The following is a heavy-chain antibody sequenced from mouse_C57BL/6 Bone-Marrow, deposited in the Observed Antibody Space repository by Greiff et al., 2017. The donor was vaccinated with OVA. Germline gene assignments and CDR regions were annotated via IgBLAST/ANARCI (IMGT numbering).Heavy chain of an antibody. D-gene: IGHD2-3*01. V-gene: IGHV1-72*01. Sequence: QVQLQQPGAELVKPGASVTLSCKASGYTFTSYWMHWVKQRPGRGLEWIGRIDPNRGGTKYHEKFKGKATLTVDKSSSTAYMQLSSLTSEDSAVYCGASHDGYGFAYWGQGTLVTVSA. CDR1: GYTFTSYW. CDR2: IDPNRGGT. J-gene: IGHJ3*01. CDR3: ASHDGYGFAY.